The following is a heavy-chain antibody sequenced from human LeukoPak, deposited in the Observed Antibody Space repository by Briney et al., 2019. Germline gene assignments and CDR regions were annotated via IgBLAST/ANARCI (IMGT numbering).Heavy chain of an antibody. CDR1: TYTFINYG. V-gene: IGHV1-18*01. CDR3: ASGVYYDSSGYSIDAFDI. CDR2: ISVYNGNT. J-gene: IGHJ3*02. D-gene: IGHD3-22*01. Sequence: ASVKVSCKASTYTFINYGISWVRQAPGQGLEWMGWISVYNGNTNYAQKFQGRVTMTRDTSTSTAYMELSRLRSDDTAVYYCASGVYYDSSGYSIDAFDIWGQGTMVTVSS.